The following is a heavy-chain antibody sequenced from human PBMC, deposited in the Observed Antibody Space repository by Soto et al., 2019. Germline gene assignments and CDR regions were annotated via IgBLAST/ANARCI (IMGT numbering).Heavy chain of an antibody. CDR2: IAYDGSNK. CDR3: AKKVNSGSGSQYFDY. Sequence: GSLRLACAASGXTISSYAMHWVRQAPGKGLEWVAVIAYDGSNKYYADSVKGRFTISIYKSKKTLYLQMNSKRAGDTAIYYCAKKVNSGSGSQYFDYWGQGTLATVS. J-gene: IGHJ4*02. CDR1: GXTISSYA. D-gene: IGHD3-10*01. V-gene: IGHV3-30-3*02.